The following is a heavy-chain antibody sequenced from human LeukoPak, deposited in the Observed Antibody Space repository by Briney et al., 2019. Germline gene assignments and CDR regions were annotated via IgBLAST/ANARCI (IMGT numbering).Heavy chain of an antibody. D-gene: IGHD3-16*02. CDR2: MNPNSGNT. V-gene: IGHV1-8*03. CDR1: GYTFTSYD. Sequence: GASVKVSCKASGYTFTSYDINWVRQATGQGLEWMGWMNPNSGNTGYAQKFQGRVTITRNTSISTAYMELSSLRSEDTAVYYCARMITFGGVINEGWFDPWGQGTLVTVSS. J-gene: IGHJ5*02. CDR3: ARMITFGGVINEGWFDP.